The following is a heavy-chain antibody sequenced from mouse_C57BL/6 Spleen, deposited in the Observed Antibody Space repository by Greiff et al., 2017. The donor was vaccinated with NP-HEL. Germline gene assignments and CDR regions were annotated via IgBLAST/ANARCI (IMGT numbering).Heavy chain of an antibody. CDR2: TYPGDGDT. D-gene: IGHD1-1*01. CDR3: ARGYYGSSYEVDWYFDV. Sequence: VQLQQSGPELVKPGASVKISCTASGYAFSSSWMNWVKQRPGTGLEWIGRTYPGDGDTNYHGKFKGKATLTADKSSSTAYMQLSSLTSEDSAVYFCARGYYGSSYEVDWYFDVWGTGTTVTVSS. J-gene: IGHJ1*03. V-gene: IGHV1-82*01. CDR1: GYAFSSSW.